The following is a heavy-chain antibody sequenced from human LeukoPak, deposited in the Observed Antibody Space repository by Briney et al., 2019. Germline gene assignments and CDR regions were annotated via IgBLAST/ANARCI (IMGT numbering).Heavy chain of an antibody. CDR3: AKFSLGYCSSTSCPLRSSPPDASNAFDI. Sequence: SGGSLRLSCAASGFTFSSYAMSWVRQAPGKGLEWVSAISGSGGSTYYADSVKGRFTISRDNSKNTLYLQMNSLRAEDTAVYYCAKFSLGYCSSTSCPLRSSPPDASNAFDIWGQGTMVTVSS. CDR2: ISGSGGST. CDR1: GFTFSSYA. J-gene: IGHJ3*02. V-gene: IGHV3-23*01. D-gene: IGHD2-2*01.